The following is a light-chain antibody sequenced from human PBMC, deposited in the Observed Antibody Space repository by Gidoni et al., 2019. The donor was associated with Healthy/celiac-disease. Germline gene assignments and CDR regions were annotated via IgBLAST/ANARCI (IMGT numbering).Light chain of an antibody. V-gene: IGKV2-28*01. CDR1: LSLLHSNGYNY. CDR2: LGS. J-gene: IGKJ1*01. CDR3: MQALQTPWT. Sequence: IVMSQSPLSLPVTPGEPASISCRSSLSLLHSNGYNYLDWYLQKPGQSPQLLIYLGSQRASGVPDRFSGSGSGTDFTLKISRVEAEDVGVYYCMQALQTPWTFGQGTKVEIK.